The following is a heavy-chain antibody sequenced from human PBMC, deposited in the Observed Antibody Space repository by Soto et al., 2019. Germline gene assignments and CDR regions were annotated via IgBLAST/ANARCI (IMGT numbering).Heavy chain of an antibody. CDR1: GLILSKAW. CDR2: IKSRTDGGTS. J-gene: IGHJ4*01. Sequence: PGGSLRLSCAASGLILSKAWINWVRQAPGKGLEWVGRIKSRTDGGTSDYGAPAKGRFAISRDDSRNIVYMQMNSLKIEDTGVFYCTTDSYSSAITVCFDYWGHGTLVTVSS. D-gene: IGHD1-26*01. V-gene: IGHV3-15*07. CDR3: TTDSYSSAITVCFDY.